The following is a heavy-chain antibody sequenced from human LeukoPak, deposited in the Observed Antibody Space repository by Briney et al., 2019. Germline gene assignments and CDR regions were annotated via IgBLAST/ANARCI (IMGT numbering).Heavy chain of an antibody. V-gene: IGHV3-64*01. CDR3: ARVDYGDYGFDY. CDR1: GFTFRSYG. CDR2: ISSNGGRT. D-gene: IGHD4-17*01. Sequence: GGSLRLSCAASGFTFRSYGMHWVRQAPGKGLEYVSAISSNGGRTYYANSVKGRFTISRDNSRNTLYLQMGSLRAEDMAVYYCARVDYGDYGFDYWGQGTLVTVSS. J-gene: IGHJ4*02.